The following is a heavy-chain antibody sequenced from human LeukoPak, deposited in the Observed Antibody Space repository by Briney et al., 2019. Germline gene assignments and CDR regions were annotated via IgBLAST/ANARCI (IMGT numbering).Heavy chain of an antibody. D-gene: IGHD2-2*01. V-gene: IGHV4-59*01. CDR3: ARVDQARKLDP. J-gene: IGHJ5*02. CDR1: GGSISSYY. CDR2: IYYSGST. Sequence: SETLSLTCTVSGGSISSYYWSWIRQPAGKGLEWIGYIYYSGSTNYNPSLKSRVTISVDTSKNQFSLKLSSVTAADTAVYYCARVDQARKLDPWGQGTLVTVSS.